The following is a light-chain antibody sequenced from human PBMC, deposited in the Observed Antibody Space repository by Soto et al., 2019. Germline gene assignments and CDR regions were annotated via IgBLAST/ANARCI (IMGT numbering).Light chain of an antibody. CDR3: SSFTSSNTYV. Sequence: QSVLTQPPSVSGSPGQSVAISCTGTSSDIGAYNRVSWYQQPPGTAPKLMIYDVNNRPSGVPDRFSGSKSGNTASLTISGLQADDEADYYCSSFTSSNTYVFGTGTKVTXL. CDR2: DVN. J-gene: IGLJ1*01. V-gene: IGLV2-18*02. CDR1: SSDIGAYNR.